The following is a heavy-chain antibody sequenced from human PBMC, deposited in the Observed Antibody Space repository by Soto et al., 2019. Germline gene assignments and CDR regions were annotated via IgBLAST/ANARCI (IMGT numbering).Heavy chain of an antibody. CDR1: GGSISSSSYY. Sequence: PSETLSLTCTVSGGSISSSSYYWGWIRQPPGKGLEWIGSIYYSGSTYYNPSLKSRVTISVDTSKNQFSLKLSSVTAADTAVYYCARETYYYDSSGYYDWDYWGQGTLVTVSS. J-gene: IGHJ4*02. D-gene: IGHD3-22*01. CDR3: ARETYYYDSSGYYDWDY. V-gene: IGHV4-39*02. CDR2: IYYSGST.